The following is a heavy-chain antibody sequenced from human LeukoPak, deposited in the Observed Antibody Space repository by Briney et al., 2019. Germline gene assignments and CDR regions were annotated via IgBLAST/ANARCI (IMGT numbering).Heavy chain of an antibody. Sequence: PSETLSLTCTVSGGSISSYYWSWIRQPPGKGLEWIGYIYYSGSTNYNPSLNSRVTMTADTSKNEFPLKLTSVTAADTAIYYCTKDTGWNYLDWFDPWGQGTLVTVSS. J-gene: IGHJ5*02. CDR2: IYYSGST. CDR1: GGSISSYY. V-gene: IGHV4-59*12. D-gene: IGHD1-7*01. CDR3: TKDTGWNYLDWFDP.